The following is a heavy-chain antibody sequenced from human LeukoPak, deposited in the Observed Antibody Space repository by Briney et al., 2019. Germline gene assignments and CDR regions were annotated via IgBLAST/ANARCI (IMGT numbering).Heavy chain of an antibody. CDR1: EFTFSSYT. CDR3: ARGRSGWFGVHYYMDV. V-gene: IGHV3-21*01. Sequence: PGGSLRLSCAASEFTFSSYTMNWVRQAPGKGLEWVSPISSSSSYIYYADSVKGRFTISTDNAKNSLYLQMNSLRAEDTAVYYCARGRSGWFGVHYYMDVWGKGTTVTIPS. J-gene: IGHJ6*03. CDR2: ISSSSSYI. D-gene: IGHD3-10*01.